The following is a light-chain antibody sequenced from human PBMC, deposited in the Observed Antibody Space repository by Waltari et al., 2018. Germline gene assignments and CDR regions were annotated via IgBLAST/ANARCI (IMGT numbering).Light chain of an antibody. CDR1: QSVGTW. J-gene: IGKJ2*01. Sequence: MTQSPSTLXASVGDRVTISCRASQSVGTWLAWYQQKPGKAPKLLIYMASSLDRGVXXXXXXXXXXXXFXXXXSXLXPDDXAXYSCXQYXSFXTFGQGXKV. CDR2: MAS. CDR3: XQYXSFXT. V-gene: IGKV1-5*03.